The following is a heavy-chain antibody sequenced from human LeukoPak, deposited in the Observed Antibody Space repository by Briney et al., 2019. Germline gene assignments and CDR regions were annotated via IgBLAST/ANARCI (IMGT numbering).Heavy chain of an antibody. CDR2: IKPDGGHQ. J-gene: IGHJ4*02. V-gene: IGHV3-7*03. CDR3: ARAGDSGSYFFDY. CDR1: GLAFSDYW. D-gene: IGHD1-26*01. Sequence: GGSLRLSCAASGLAFSDYWMSWVRQAPGKGLEWVANIKPDGGHQNYVDSVKGRFTISRDNAKNSLYLQMNSLRAEDTALYHCARAGDSGSYFFDYWGQGTLVTVSS.